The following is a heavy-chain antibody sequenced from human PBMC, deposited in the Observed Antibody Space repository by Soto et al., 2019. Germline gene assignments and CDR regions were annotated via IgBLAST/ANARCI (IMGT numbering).Heavy chain of an antibody. V-gene: IGHV4-4*07. J-gene: IGHJ4*02. CDR2: IYTSDST. Sequence: PXGTRAPPALVPGGSPIDNYWSGIRPAAGGGLEWIGRIYTSDSTNYNPSLKSRVTMSIDTSKNQFSLRLNSVTAADTAVYYCAREGGYSLYYFDYWGQGALVTVSS. CDR3: AREGGYSLYYFDY. CDR1: GGSPIDNY. D-gene: IGHD3-22*01.